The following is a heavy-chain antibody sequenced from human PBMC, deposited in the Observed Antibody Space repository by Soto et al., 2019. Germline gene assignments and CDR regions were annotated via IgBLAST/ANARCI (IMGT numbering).Heavy chain of an antibody. D-gene: IGHD1-26*01. V-gene: IGHV6-1*01. CDR2: TYYRSKWYY. CDR3: ARGEQYSGRIFDY. J-gene: IGHJ4*01. CDR1: GDSVSSNSAG. Sequence: SHTLSLTCAITGDSVSSNSAGWSWVRQSPSRGLEWLGRTYYRSKWYYEYAVSVRGRITINPDTSKNQYSLQLNSVTPEDTAVYFCARGEQYSGRIFDYWGQGTMVAASS.